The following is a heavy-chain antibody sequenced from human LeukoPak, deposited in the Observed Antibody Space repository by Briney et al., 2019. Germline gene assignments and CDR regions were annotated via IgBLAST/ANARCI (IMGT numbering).Heavy chain of an antibody. CDR1: GFTFSNFG. CDR3: ARANGYYDY. J-gene: IGHJ4*02. Sequence: GGSLRLSCAASGFTFSNFGMNWVRQAPGRGLEWVSGISGGGDTTYYAESVKGRFTISRDNSKNTVLLQMNSLSAEDTAVYYCARANGYYDYWDQGTLVAVSS. CDR2: ISGGGDTT. V-gene: IGHV3-23*01. D-gene: IGHD3-22*01.